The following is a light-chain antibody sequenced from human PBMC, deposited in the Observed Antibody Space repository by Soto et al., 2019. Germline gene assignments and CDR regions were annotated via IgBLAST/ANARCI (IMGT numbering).Light chain of an antibody. CDR3: QQYVSWP. CDR2: GTS. V-gene: IGKV3-20*01. Sequence: EIVLTQSPGTLSVSPGERATLSCRASQTISSNYLAWYQQKPGQAPSLLIYGTSSRATGIPDRFSGSGSGTDFTLTISRLEPEDSALYYCQQYVSWPFGQGTKVEIK. J-gene: IGKJ1*01. CDR1: QTISSNY.